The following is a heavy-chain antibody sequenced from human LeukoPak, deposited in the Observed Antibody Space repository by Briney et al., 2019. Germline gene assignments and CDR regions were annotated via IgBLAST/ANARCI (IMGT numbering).Heavy chain of an antibody. D-gene: IGHD6-13*01. CDR3: ARDSRGIAAAGMELDP. Sequence: GRSLRLSCAASGFTFSSYAMHWVRQAPGKGLEWVAVISYVGSNKYYADSVKGRFTISRDNSKNTLYLQMNSLRAEDTAVYYCARDSRGIAAAGMELDPWGQGTLVTVSS. CDR1: GFTFSSYA. J-gene: IGHJ5*02. V-gene: IGHV3-30-3*01. CDR2: ISYVGSNK.